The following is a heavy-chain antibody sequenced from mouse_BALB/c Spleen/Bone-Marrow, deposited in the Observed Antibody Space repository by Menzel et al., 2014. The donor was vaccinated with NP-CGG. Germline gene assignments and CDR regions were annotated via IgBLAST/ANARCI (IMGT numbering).Heavy chain of an antibody. CDR2: ISYSGST. D-gene: IGHD1-1*02. CDR3: ARLGGYGPYFDY. J-gene: IGHJ2*01. CDR1: GDSITSGY. Sequence: EVMLVGSGPSLVKPSQTLSLTCSVTGDSITSGYWNWIRKFPGNKLEYMGYISYSGSTYFNPSLKSRISITRDTSKNQYYLQLNSVTTEDTATYYCARLGGYGPYFDYWGQGTTLTVSS. V-gene: IGHV3-8*02.